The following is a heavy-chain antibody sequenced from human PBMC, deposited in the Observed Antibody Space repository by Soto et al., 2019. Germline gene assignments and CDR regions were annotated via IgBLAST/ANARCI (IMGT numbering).Heavy chain of an antibody. V-gene: IGHV1-69*06. Sequence: ASVKVSCKASGGTFSSYAISWVRQAPGQGLEWMGGIIPIFGTANYAQKFQGRVTITADKSTSTAYMELSSLRSEDTAVYYCARGVGFAGYCSGGSCESPYYYYYGMDVWGQGTTVTVSS. CDR3: ARGVGFAGYCSGGSCESPYYYYYGMDV. CDR1: GGTFSSYA. D-gene: IGHD2-15*01. CDR2: IIPIFGTA. J-gene: IGHJ6*02.